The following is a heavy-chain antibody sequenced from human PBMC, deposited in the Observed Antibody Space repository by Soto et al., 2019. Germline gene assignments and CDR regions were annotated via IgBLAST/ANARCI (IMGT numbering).Heavy chain of an antibody. Sequence: GESLKISCKGSGYSFTSHWISWVRQMPGKGLEWMGRIDPSDSYTNYSPSFQGHVTISADKSISTAYLQWSSLKASDTAMYYCAVHITMIVVAGVFDIWGQGTMVT. CDR2: IDPSDSYT. D-gene: IGHD3-22*01. CDR3: AVHITMIVVAGVFDI. J-gene: IGHJ3*02. CDR1: GYSFTSHW. V-gene: IGHV5-10-1*01.